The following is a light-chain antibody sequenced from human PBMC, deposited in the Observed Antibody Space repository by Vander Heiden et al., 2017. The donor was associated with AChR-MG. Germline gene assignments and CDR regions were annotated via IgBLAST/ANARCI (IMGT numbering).Light chain of an antibody. CDR2: RNN. Sequence: QSVLTPPPSPSGTSGQRVTISCSGSSSNIGSNYVYWYQQLPGTAPKRLIYRNNQRPSGVPDRFSGSKSGTSASLAISGLRSEEEAYDYCAAWDDSLRVVGGGTKLTVL. V-gene: IGLV1-47*01. J-gene: IGLJ3*02. CDR3: AAWDDSLRV. CDR1: SSNIGSNY.